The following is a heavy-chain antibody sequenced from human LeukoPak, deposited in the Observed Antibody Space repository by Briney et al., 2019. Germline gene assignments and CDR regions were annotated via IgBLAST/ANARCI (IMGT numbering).Heavy chain of an antibody. CDR3: ARDLLVVVTAQEDYYGMDV. J-gene: IGHJ6*02. CDR2: ISAYNGNT. D-gene: IGHD2-21*02. CDR1: GYTFTSYG. Sequence: ASVTVSCKASGYTFTSYGISWVRQAPGQGLEWMGWISAYNGNTNYAQKLQGRVTMTTDTSTSTAYMELRSLRSDDTAVYYCARDLLVVVTAQEDYYGMDVWGQGTTVTVSS. V-gene: IGHV1-18*01.